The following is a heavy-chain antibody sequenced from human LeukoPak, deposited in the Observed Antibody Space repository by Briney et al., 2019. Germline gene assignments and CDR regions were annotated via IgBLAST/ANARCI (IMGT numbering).Heavy chain of an antibody. Sequence: SETLSLTCTVSGYSISSGYYWGWIRQPPGKGLEWIGSIYHSGSTYYNPSLKSRVTISVDTSKNQFSLKLSSVTAADTAVYYCARRGMATIGSDYWGQGTLVTVSS. D-gene: IGHD5-24*01. V-gene: IGHV4-38-2*02. CDR3: ARRGMATIGSDY. CDR2: IYHSGST. CDR1: GYSISSGYY. J-gene: IGHJ4*02.